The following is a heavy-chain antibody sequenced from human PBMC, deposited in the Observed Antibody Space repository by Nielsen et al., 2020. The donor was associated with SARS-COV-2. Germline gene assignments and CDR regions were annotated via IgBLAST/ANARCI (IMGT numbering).Heavy chain of an antibody. Sequence: GGSLRLSCAASGFTFSSYSMNWVRQAPGKGLEWVSYISSSSSYIYYADSVKGRFTISRDNAKNSLYLQMNSLRAEDTAVYYCAIPASGSYYVTGDYYYYGMDVWGQGTTVTVSS. D-gene: IGHD1-26*01. CDR3: AIPASGSYYVTGDYYYYGMDV. CDR2: ISSSSSYI. CDR1: GFTFSSYS. V-gene: IGHV3-21*01. J-gene: IGHJ6*02.